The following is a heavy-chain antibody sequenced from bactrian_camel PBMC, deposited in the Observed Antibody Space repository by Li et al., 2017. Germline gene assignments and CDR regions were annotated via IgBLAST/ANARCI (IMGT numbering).Heavy chain of an antibody. D-gene: IGHD6*01. CDR1: GFAFSTYY. CDR2: IYGDSRTI. J-gene: IGHJ4*01. Sequence: HVQLVESGGGLVQPGGSLRLSCAASGFAFSTYYMSWVRQAPGKGLEWVSTIYGDSRTIYYADSMEGRFTISRDNAKNTLYLQMNSLKSEDTALYYCVKGNAGIWSNWGQGTQVTVS. V-gene: IGHV3-2*01. CDR3: VKGNAGIWSN.